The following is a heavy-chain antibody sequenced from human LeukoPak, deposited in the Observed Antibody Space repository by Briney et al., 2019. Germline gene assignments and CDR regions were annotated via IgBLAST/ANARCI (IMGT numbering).Heavy chain of an antibody. J-gene: IGHJ6*02. CDR1: GGSFSGYY. D-gene: IGHD6-13*01. Sequence: SETLSLTCAVYGGSFSGYYWSWIRQPPGKGLEWIGEINHSGSTNYNPSLKSRVTISVDTSKNQFSLKLSSVTAADTAVYYCARARTVIAAAAPYYYYYGMDVWGQGTLVTVSS. CDR2: INHSGST. V-gene: IGHV4-34*01. CDR3: ARARTVIAAAAPYYYYYGMDV.